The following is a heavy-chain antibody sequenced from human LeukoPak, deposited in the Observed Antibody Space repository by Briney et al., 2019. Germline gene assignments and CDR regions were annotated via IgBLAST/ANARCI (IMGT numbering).Heavy chain of an antibody. Sequence: GGSLRLSCAASGFTFSSYSMNWVRQAPGKGLEWVSSISSSSSYIYYADSVKGRFTISRDNSKNTLYLQMNSLRAEDTAVYYCAKDAAIYSSGWHYFDYWGQGTLVTVSS. D-gene: IGHD6-19*01. V-gene: IGHV3-21*01. J-gene: IGHJ4*02. CDR3: AKDAAIYSSGWHYFDY. CDR1: GFTFSSYS. CDR2: ISSSSSYI.